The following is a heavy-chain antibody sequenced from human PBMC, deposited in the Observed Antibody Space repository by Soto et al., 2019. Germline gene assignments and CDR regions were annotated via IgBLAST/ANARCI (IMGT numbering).Heavy chain of an antibody. CDR1: GGSISSYY. CDR2: IYYSGST. V-gene: IGHV4-59*01. Sequence: QVQLQESVPGLVKPSETLSLTCTVSGGSISSYYWTWIRQPPGKGLEWIGYIYYSGSTNYNPSLKSRVTISVDTSKNKFSLKLSSVTAADTAVYYCARVSALYGSGWFDPWGQGTLVTVSS. D-gene: IGHD6-19*01. CDR3: ARVSALYGSGWFDP. J-gene: IGHJ5*02.